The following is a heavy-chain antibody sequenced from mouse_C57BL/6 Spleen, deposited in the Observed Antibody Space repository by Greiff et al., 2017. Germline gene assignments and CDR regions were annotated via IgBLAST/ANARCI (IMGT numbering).Heavy chain of an antibody. J-gene: IGHJ4*01. D-gene: IGHD2-12*01. CDR3: ARKAYYTAMDY. Sequence: QVQLQQSGAELVKPGASVKLSCKASGYTFTSYWMHWVKQRPGQGLEWIGMIHPNSGSTNYNEKFKSKATLTVDKSSSTAYMQLSSLTSEDSAVYYCARKAYYTAMDYWGQGTSVTVSS. CDR2: IHPNSGST. V-gene: IGHV1-64*01. CDR1: GYTFTSYW.